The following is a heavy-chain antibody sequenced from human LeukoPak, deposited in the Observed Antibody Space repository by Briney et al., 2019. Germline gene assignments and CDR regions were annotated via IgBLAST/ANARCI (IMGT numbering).Heavy chain of an antibody. J-gene: IGHJ4*02. CDR3: AKIKYYYDSSGIFDY. CDR1: GFTFSSYE. Sequence: PGGSLRLSCAASGFTFSSYEMNWVRQAPGKGLEWVSAISGSGGSTYYADSVKGRFTISRDNSKNTLYLQMNSLRAEDTAVYYYAKIKYYYDSSGIFDYWGQGTLVTVSS. V-gene: IGHV3-23*01. D-gene: IGHD3-22*01. CDR2: ISGSGGST.